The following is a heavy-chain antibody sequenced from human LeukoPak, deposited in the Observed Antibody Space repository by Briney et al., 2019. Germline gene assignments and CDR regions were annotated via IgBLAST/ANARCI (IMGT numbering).Heavy chain of an antibody. CDR3: ASRVYTGGMDV. V-gene: IGHV4-59*01. D-gene: IGHD2-8*01. J-gene: IGHJ6*02. CDR1: SDYITSYY. Sequence: SETLSLTCTVSSDYITSYYWSWIRQPPGKGLEWIGYIYYSGSTNYNPSLKSRVTISVDTSKNQFSLKLSSVTAADTAVYYCASRVYTGGMDVWGQGPTVTVSS. CDR2: IYYSGST.